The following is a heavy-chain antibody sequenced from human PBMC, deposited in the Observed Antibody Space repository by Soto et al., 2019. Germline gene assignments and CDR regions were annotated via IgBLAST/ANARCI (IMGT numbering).Heavy chain of an antibody. CDR2: IYYSGST. CDR3: ARSSPVVTAP. J-gene: IGHJ5*02. CDR1: GGSISSGGYY. D-gene: IGHD2-21*02. V-gene: IGHV4-31*03. Sequence: QVQLQESGPGLVKPSQTLSLTCTVSGGSISSGGYYWSWIRQHPGKGLEWIGYIYYSGSTYYNPPLKSRMHKSEDTSKNQFSLKLSSVTAADTAVYYCARSSPVVTAPWGQGTLLNVSS.